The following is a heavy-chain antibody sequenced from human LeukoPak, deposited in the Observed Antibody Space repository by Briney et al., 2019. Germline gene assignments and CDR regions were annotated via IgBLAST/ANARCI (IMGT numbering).Heavy chain of an antibody. D-gene: IGHD3/OR15-3a*01. CDR1: GFTVSSNY. CDR3: ARISMISNYYYYYMDV. V-gene: IGHV3-53*01. Sequence: PGGSLRLSCAASGFTVSSNYMSWVRQAPGKGLEWVSVIYSGGSTYYADSVKGRFTISRDNSKNTLYLQMNGLRAEDTAVYYCARISMISNYYYYYMDVWGKGTTVTVSS. J-gene: IGHJ6*03. CDR2: IYSGGST.